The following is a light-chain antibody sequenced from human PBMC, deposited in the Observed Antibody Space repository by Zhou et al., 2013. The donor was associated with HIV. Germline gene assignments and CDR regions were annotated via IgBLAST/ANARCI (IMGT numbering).Light chain of an antibody. J-gene: IGKJ4*01. V-gene: IGKV2-28*01. CDR3: MQDLQTRDPT. CDR2: LGS. Sequence: DIVMTQSPLSLPVTPGEPASISCRSSQSLLQSSGYNYLHWDLQKPGQSPQHLIYLGSNRASGVPDRFSGSASGTDFTLKISRVEADDVGVYYCMQDLQTRDPTFGGGTKVEIK. CDR1: QSLLQSSGYNY.